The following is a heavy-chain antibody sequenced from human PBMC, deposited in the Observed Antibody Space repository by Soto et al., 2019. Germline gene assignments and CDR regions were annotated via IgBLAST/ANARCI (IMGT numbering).Heavy chain of an antibody. CDR1: GGSVSSGSHY. CDR3: ARYRVRANYGMDV. Sequence: SETLSLTCTVSGGSVSSGSHYWSWIRQPPGKGLEWIGYIYYSGSTNYNPSLKSRVTISVDTSKNQFSLKLSSVTAADTAVYYCARYRVRANYGMDVWGQGTTVTVSS. D-gene: IGHD3-10*01. J-gene: IGHJ6*02. CDR2: IYYSGST. V-gene: IGHV4-61*01.